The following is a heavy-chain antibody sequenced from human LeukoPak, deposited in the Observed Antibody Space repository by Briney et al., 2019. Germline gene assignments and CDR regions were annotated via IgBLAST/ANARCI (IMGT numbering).Heavy chain of an antibody. V-gene: IGHV1-18*01. CDR2: ISAKNGNT. CDR3: VRAHSDGGHVSAFEI. Sequence: GASVKVSCKASGYTFTNYGITWVRQAPGQGLQWVGWISAKNGNTNYAQKLQGRVTMTTDTFTSTAHMEMRSLRSDDTAVYYCVRAHSDGGHVSAFEIRGQGTMLTVSS. CDR1: GYTFTNYG. D-gene: IGHD4-23*01. J-gene: IGHJ3*02.